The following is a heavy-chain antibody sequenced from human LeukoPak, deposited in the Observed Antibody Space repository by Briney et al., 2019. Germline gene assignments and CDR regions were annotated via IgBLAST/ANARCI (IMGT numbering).Heavy chain of an antibody. Sequence: QPGGSLRLSCSASGFTFSNYAIHWVRQAPVKGLEYVSAISSNGDSTYYADSVKGRFTISRDNAENTLYLQMNSLRAEDTAVYYCARGTAGYHSSYFDYWGQGTLVTVSS. J-gene: IGHJ4*02. V-gene: IGHV3-64*04. CDR1: GFTFSNYA. CDR3: ARGTAGYHSSYFDY. D-gene: IGHD3-16*02. CDR2: ISSNGDST.